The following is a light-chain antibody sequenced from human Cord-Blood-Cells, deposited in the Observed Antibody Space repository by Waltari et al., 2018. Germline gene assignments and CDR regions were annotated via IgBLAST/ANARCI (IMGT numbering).Light chain of an antibody. CDR1: SSNIGSNY. V-gene: IGLV1-47*01. CDR3: AAWEDSLSGWV. J-gene: IGLJ3*02. CDR2: RNN. Sequence: QSVLTQPPSASGTPGPRVTISCSGSSSNIGSNYVYWYQQLPGTAPKLLIYRNNRRPSGGPDRCSGSKSGTSASLAISGLRSEDEADYYCAAWEDSLSGWVFGGGTKLTVL.